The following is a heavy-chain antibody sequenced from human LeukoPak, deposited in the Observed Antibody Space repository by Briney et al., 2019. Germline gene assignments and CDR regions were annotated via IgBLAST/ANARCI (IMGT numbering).Heavy chain of an antibody. D-gene: IGHD2-2*02. CDR3: AKEKRGCSSTSCYNGMDV. Sequence: GGSLRLSCAASGFTFSSYWMHWVRQAPGKGLEWVSAISGSGGSTYYADSVKGRFTISRDNSKNTLYLQMNSLRAEDTAVYYCAKEKRGCSSTSCYNGMDVWGQGTTVTVSS. CDR1: GFTFSSYW. CDR2: ISGSGGST. J-gene: IGHJ6*02. V-gene: IGHV3-23*01.